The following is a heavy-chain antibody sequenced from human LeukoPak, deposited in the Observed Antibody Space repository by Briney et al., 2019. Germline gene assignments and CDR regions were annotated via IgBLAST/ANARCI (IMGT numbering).Heavy chain of an antibody. V-gene: IGHV4-59*11. CDR2: IYYSGST. Sequence: GSLRLSCAASGFTFSSHEMNWVRQPPGKGLEWIGYIYYSGSTNYNPSLKSRVTISVDTSKNQFSLKLSSVTAADTAVYYCARAVAGTFYWGQGTLVTVSS. CDR1: GFTFSSHE. J-gene: IGHJ4*02. CDR3: ARAVAGTFY. D-gene: IGHD6-19*01.